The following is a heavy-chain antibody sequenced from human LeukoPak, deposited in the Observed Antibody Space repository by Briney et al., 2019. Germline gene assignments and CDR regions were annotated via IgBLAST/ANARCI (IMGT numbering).Heavy chain of an antibody. D-gene: IGHD3-10*02. Sequence: GGSLRLSCAASGFTFSSFGMNWVRQAPGKGLEWVSYISSSGSTIYYADSVKGRFTISRDNAKNSLYLQMNSLRAEDTAVYYCAELGITMIGGVWGKGTTVTVSS. V-gene: IGHV3-48*04. J-gene: IGHJ6*04. CDR3: AELGITMIGGV. CDR2: ISSSGSTI. CDR1: GFTFSSFG.